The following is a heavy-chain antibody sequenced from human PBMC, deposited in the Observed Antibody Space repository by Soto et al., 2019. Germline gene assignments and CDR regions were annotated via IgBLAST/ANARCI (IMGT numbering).Heavy chain of an antibody. CDR3: SREGSCANNVCLPDY. CDR1: GFTFSTSS. Sequence: GRSLRLSCAASGFTFSTSSMPWVRQTPGKGLEWVSSMSGPAYHIYYADSVRGRFTISGYNAETSLYLQINSLRAEDTALYYCSREGSCANNVCLPDYWVPGTLVTVSS. CDR2: MSGPAYHI. V-gene: IGHV3-21*01. D-gene: IGHD3-16*01. J-gene: IGHJ4*02.